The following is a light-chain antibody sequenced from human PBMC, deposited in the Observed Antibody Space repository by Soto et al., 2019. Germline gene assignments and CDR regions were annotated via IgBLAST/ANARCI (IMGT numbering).Light chain of an antibody. J-gene: IGKJ5*01. CDR2: KAS. Sequence: DIQMTQSPSTLSASVGDRVTITCRASQSISSWLAWYQQKPGKAPKLLIYKASSLESGVPSRFSGCGSGTEFTLTISSLQPDDFATYYCQQYNSYTITFGQGTRLEIK. CDR1: QSISSW. V-gene: IGKV1-5*03. CDR3: QQYNSYTIT.